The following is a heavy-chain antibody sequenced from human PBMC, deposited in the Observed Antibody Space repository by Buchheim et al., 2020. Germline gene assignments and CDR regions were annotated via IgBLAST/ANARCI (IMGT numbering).Heavy chain of an antibody. Sequence: QVLLQESGPGLVKPSETLSLTCTVSGGSISNYYWSWIRQPPGKGLDWIGYIYSSGGTNYNPSPKSRVSISLDTSKNQFLFQLSSVTAADTAVYYCARGAHYDFARFDPWGQGTL. CDR1: GGSISNYY. CDR2: IYSSGGT. J-gene: IGHJ5*02. D-gene: IGHD3-3*01. V-gene: IGHV4-59*01. CDR3: ARGAHYDFARFDP.